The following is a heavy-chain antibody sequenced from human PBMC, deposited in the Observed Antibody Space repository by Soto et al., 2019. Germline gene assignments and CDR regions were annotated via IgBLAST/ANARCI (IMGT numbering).Heavy chain of an antibody. CDR3: ARNRYYGSGSFDI. D-gene: IGHD3-10*01. Sequence: SETLSLTCTVSGGSISSSSYYWGWIRQPPGKGLEWIGSIYYSGSTYYNPSLKSRVTISVDTSKNQFSLKLSSVTAADTAVYYCARNRYYGSGSFDIWGQGTMVTV. J-gene: IGHJ3*02. CDR1: GGSISSSSYY. CDR2: IYYSGST. V-gene: IGHV4-39*01.